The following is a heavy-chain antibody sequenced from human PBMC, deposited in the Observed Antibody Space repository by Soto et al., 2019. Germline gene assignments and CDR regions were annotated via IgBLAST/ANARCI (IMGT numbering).Heavy chain of an antibody. V-gene: IGHV2-70*11. J-gene: IGHJ6*02. CDR3: ARLTTTYRGYDSPGYYYYYYGMDV. CDR2: IDWDDDK. Sequence: SGPTLVNPTQTLTLTCTFSGFSLSTSGRCVSWIRQPPGKALEWLARIDWDDDKYYSTSLKTRLTISKDTSKNQVVLTMTNMDPVDPATYYCARLTTTYRGYDSPGYYYYYYGMDVWGQGTTVTVSS. D-gene: IGHD5-12*01. CDR1: GFSLSTSGRC.